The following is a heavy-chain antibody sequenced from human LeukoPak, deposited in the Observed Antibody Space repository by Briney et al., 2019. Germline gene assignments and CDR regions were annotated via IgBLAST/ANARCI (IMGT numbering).Heavy chain of an antibody. CDR3: AKHDRGFPD. CDR1: GFAFATYG. J-gene: IGHJ4*02. CDR2: IGGGGDST. Sequence: PGGSLRLSCAASGFAFATYGMSWVRQAPGKGPECVSAIGGGGDSTYYADYVKGRFSISRDNSKNTLYLQMNSLRADDTAIYYCAKHDRGFPDWGQGTLVTVS. V-gene: IGHV3-23*01. D-gene: IGHD3-22*01.